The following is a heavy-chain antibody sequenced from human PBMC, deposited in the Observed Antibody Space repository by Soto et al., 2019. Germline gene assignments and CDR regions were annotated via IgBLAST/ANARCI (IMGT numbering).Heavy chain of an antibody. J-gene: IGHJ4*02. V-gene: IGHV1-3*05. D-gene: IGHD6-19*01. CDR1: GYTFTGYA. CDR3: ARAVAVPADFDY. CDR2: INAGNGTT. Sequence: QVQLVQSGAEEKNPGASVKVSCKASGYTFTGYAMHWVRQAPGQRLEWMGWINAGNGTTKYSQKFQGRVTITRDTSASPDYMELSSLRSEETAVYYCARAVAVPADFDYWGQGTLVTVSS.